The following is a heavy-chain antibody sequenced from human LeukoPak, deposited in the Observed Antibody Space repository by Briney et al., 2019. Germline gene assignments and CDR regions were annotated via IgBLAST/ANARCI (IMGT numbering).Heavy chain of an antibody. V-gene: IGHV4-34*01. D-gene: IGHD6-19*01. Sequence: PSETLSLTCAVYGGSFSGYYWSWIRQPPGKGLEWIGEINHSGSTNYNPSLKGRVTISVDTSKNQFSLKLSSVTAADTAVYYCARGRRAVAGKPFDYWGQGTLVTVSS. CDR1: GGSFSGYY. CDR3: ARGRRAVAGKPFDY. J-gene: IGHJ4*02. CDR2: INHSGST.